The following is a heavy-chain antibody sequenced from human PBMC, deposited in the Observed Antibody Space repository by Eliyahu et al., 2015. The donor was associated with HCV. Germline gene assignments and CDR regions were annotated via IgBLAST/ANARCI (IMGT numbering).Heavy chain of an antibody. CDR3: ARGSGDLVY. CDR1: XFTFTNYW. Sequence: EVQLVESGGGLVQPGGSLXLSCXASXFTFTNYWMGWXRXAXGKGLEWVATIKQDGSDKYYVDSVKGRFTISRDNAKNSLYLQMNSLRAEDTAVYYCARGSGDLVYWGQGTLVIVSS. J-gene: IGHJ4*02. D-gene: IGHD4-17*01. V-gene: IGHV3-7*01. CDR2: IKQDGSDK.